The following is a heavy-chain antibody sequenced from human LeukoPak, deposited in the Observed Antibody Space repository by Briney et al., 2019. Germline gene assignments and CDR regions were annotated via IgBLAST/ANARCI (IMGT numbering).Heavy chain of an antibody. CDR1: GYTFTRYD. V-gene: IGHV1-18*01. CDR3: AKGNYDFWSGYPGLSYFDY. J-gene: IGHJ4*02. CDR2: ISAYNGNT. Sequence: ASVKVSCKASGYTFTRYDISWVRQAPGQGLEWMGWISAYNGNTNYAQKLQGRVTMTTDTSTSTSYMELRSLRSDDTAVYYCAKGNYDFWSGYPGLSYFDYWGQGTLVTVSS. D-gene: IGHD3-3*01.